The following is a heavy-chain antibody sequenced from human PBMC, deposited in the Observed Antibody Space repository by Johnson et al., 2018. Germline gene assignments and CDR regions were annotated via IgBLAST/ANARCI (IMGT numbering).Heavy chain of an antibody. CDR2: ISYDGSNK. Sequence: QVQLVESGGGVVQPGRSLRLSCAASGFTFSSYGMHWVRQAPGKGLEWVAVISYDGSNKYYADSVKGRFTISRDNSKNTLYLQMNSLRAEDTAVYYCARADIVLTVYAPFRDVWGKGTTVTVSS. J-gene: IGHJ6*04. CDR3: ARADIVLTVYAPFRDV. D-gene: IGHD2-8*01. V-gene: IGHV3-30*03. CDR1: GFTFSSYG.